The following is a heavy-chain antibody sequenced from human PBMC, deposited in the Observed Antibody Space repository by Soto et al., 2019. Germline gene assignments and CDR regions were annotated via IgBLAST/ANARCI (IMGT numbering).Heavy chain of an antibody. Sequence: SETLSLTCTVSGGSISSSSYYWGWIRQPPGKGLEWIGSIYYSGSTYYSPSLKSRVTISVDTSKNQFSLKLSSVTAADTAVYYCATTFKPSKVTSYDFDHWGQGDLVTVSS. J-gene: IGHJ4*02. CDR2: IYYSGST. CDR1: GGSISSSSYY. D-gene: IGHD4-17*01. CDR3: ATTFKPSKVTSYDFDH. V-gene: IGHV4-39*01.